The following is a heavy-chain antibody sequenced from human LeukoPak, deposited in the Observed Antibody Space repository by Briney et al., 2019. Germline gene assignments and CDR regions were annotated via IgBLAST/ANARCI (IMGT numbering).Heavy chain of an antibody. D-gene: IGHD5-12*01. J-gene: IGHJ4*02. CDR2: ISYDGSNK. CDR3: ARDSSGYDYYFDS. Sequence: GRSLRLSCAASGFTFSIYAMHWVRQAPGKGLEWVAVISYDGSNKYYADSVKGRFTISRDNSKNTLYLQMYSLRAEDTAVYYCARDSSGYDYYFDSWGQGTLVTVSS. CDR1: GFTFSIYA. V-gene: IGHV3-30-3*01.